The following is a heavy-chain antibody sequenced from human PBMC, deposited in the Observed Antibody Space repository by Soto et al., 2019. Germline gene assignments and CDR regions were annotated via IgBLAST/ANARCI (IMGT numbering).Heavy chain of an antibody. J-gene: IGHJ5*02. CDR2: ISSGGTTK. V-gene: IGHV3-48*03. D-gene: IGHD3-9*01. Sequence: GSQRLSCATSGFSFSDFEMHWVRQAPGKGLEWVSYISSGGTTKYYADSVKGRFTISRDNAKNSLFLQMSSLRAEDTAVYYCAREYYDILTGLYLNWFERWGQGTLVTVSS. CDR1: GFSFSDFE. CDR3: AREYYDILTGLYLNWFER.